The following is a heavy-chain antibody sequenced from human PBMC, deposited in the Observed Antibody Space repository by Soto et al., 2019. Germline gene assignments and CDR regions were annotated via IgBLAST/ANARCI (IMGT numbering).Heavy chain of an antibody. D-gene: IGHD3-3*01. V-gene: IGHV2-26*01. CDR2: IFSNDEK. CDR3: ARMSEYDFWSGYRTVGYYYGMDV. Sequence: GSGPTLVNPTETLTLTCTVSGFSLSNARMGVSWIRQPPGKALEWLAHIFSNDEKSYSTSLKSRLTISKDTSKSQVVLTMTNMDPVDTATYYCARMSEYDFWSGYRTVGYYYGMDVWGQGTTVTVSS. J-gene: IGHJ6*02. CDR1: GFSLSNARMG.